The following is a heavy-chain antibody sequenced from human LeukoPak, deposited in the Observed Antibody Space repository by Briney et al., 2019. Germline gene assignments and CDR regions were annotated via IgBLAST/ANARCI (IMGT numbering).Heavy chain of an antibody. CDR2: IRSKAYGGTT. D-gene: IGHD2-15*01. CDR1: GFTFGDYA. V-gene: IGHV3-49*04. CDR3: TRVSLVAASVFFDY. J-gene: IGHJ4*02. Sequence: GGSLRLSCTSSGFTFGDYAMSWARQAPGKGLEWVSFIRSKAYGGTTEYTASVKGRFTISRDDSKSIAYLQMNSLKTEDTAVYYCTRVSLVAASVFFDYWGQGSLVTVSS.